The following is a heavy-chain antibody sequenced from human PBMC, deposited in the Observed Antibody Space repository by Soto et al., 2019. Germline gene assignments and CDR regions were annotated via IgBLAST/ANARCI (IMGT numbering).Heavy chain of an antibody. J-gene: IGHJ6*02. V-gene: IGHV1-18*04. CDR1: GYTFTSYG. CDR3: ARDPLTLWFGESDPTYYYYGMDV. CDR2: ISAYNGNT. Sequence: ASVKVSCKASGYTFTSYGINWVRQAPGQGLEWMGWISAYNGNTNYAQKLQGRVTMTTDTSTSTAYMELRSLRSDDTAVYYCARDPLTLWFGESDPTYYYYGMDVWGQGTTVTVSS. D-gene: IGHD3-10*01.